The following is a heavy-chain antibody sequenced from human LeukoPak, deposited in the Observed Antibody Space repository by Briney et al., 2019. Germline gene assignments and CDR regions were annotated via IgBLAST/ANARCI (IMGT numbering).Heavy chain of an antibody. CDR1: CGSISSGGYY. Sequence: SETLSLTCTVSCGSISSGGYYLSSIRQHPGKGLEWIGYIYYSGSTYYNPSLKSPVTISIDTSKNQFSLKLSSLTAADTAVYYCARGTQLELLDYWGQGTLVTVSS. CDR3: ARGTQLELLDY. J-gene: IGHJ4*02. D-gene: IGHD1-1*01. CDR2: IYYSGST. V-gene: IGHV4-31*01.